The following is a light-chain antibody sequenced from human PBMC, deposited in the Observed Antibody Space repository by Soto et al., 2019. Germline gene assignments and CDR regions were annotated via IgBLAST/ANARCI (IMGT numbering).Light chain of an antibody. Sequence: EIVLTQSPGTLSLSPGERATLSCRASQSVSSSFLAWYQHKPGQAPRLLIYGASSRATGIPARFSGSGSGTDFTLTISSLQSEDFAVYYCQQYNNWPRTFGQGTKVDIK. CDR1: QSVSSSF. J-gene: IGKJ1*01. CDR3: QQYNNWPRT. V-gene: IGKV3-20*01. CDR2: GAS.